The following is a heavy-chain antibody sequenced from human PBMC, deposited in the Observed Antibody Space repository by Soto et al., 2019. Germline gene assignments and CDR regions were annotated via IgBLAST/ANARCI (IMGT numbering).Heavy chain of an antibody. CDR1: GGYISSYC. CDR3: ARAKTRGFNSLCPIDV. D-gene: IGHD5-12*01. CDR2: IYYTGTT. V-gene: IGHV4-59*13. Sequence: QVQLQESGPGLVKPSETLSLTCSVSGGYISSYCWSWIRQPPGKGLEWIGDIYYTGTTNYNPSLNTRVTVPPNSSTNKYTLDLSPITAADFDAYYYARAKTRGFNSLCPIDVWGQGATVTVS. J-gene: IGHJ6*02.